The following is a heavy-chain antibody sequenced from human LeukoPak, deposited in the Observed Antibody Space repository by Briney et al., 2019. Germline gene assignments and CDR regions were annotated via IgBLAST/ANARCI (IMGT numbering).Heavy chain of an antibody. D-gene: IGHD3-22*01. CDR3: ARSYDSSGYYPPYWYFDL. V-gene: IGHV4-38-2*02. J-gene: IGHJ2*01. Sequence: SETLSLTCTVSGYSISSGYYWGWIRQPPGKGLEWIGSIYHSGSTYYNPSLKSRVTISVDTSKNQFSLKLSSVTAADTAVYYCARSYDSSGYYPPYWYFDLWGRGTLVTVSS. CDR1: GYSISSGYY. CDR2: IYHSGST.